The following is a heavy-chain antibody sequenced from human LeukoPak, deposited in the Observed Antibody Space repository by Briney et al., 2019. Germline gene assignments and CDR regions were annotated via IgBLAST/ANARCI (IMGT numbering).Heavy chain of an antibody. J-gene: IGHJ6*02. CDR2: TYYRSKWYN. CDR1: GDSVSSNSAA. D-gene: IGHD2-15*01. V-gene: IGHV6-1*01. Sequence: SQTLSLTCAISGDSVSSNSAAWNWIRQSPSRGLEWLGRTYYRSKWYNDYAVSVKSRITINPDTSKNQFSLQLNSVTPEDTAVYYCARGEVVAATHRYYYGMDVWGQGTTVTVSS. CDR3: ARGEVVAATHRYYYGMDV.